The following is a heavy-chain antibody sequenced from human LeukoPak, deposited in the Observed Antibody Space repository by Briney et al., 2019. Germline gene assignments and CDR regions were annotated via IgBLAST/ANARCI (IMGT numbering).Heavy chain of an antibody. CDR2: IIPIFGTT. D-gene: IGHD6-13*01. Sequence: SLKVSRKASVGTFSRYAIGWGRQAPGQGGWWMWRIIPIFGTTNYAQNFPGRVTITANTSTTTAYMEPSSLSSEDTAVYSCANLTAAAGLDAFDIWGKGTMVTVSS. CDR3: ANLTAAAGLDAFDI. V-gene: IGHV1-69*06. CDR1: VGTFSRYA. J-gene: IGHJ3*02.